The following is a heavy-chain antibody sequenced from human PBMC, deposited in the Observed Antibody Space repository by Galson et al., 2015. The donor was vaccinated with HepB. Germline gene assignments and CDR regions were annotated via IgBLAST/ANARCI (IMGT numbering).Heavy chain of an antibody. V-gene: IGHV5-10-1*01. Sequence: QSGAEVKKPGESLRISCTASGYDFTTYWISWVRQMPGKGLEWMGRIDPRDSYTNYSPSIQGHVTISVDKSLSTAYLQWSSLKASDTAMCFCAKHVLPYTSGWYGYFDYWGQGTLVTVSS. J-gene: IGHJ4*02. D-gene: IGHD6-19*01. CDR2: IDPRDSYT. CDR3: AKHVLPYTSGWYGYFDY. CDR1: GYDFTTYW.